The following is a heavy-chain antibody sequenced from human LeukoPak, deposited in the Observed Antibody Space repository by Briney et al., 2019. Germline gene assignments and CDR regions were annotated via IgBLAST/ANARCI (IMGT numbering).Heavy chain of an antibody. V-gene: IGHV4-59*12. CDR3: ARARDYGDPNYYYYYYMDV. J-gene: IGHJ6*03. CDR2: TYYSGST. Sequence: SETLSLTCTVSGGSISSYYWSWIRQPPGKGLEWIGYTYYSGSTYYNPSLKSRVTISVDTSKNQFSLKLSSVTAADTAVYYCARARDYGDPNYYYYYYMDVWGKGTTVTVSS. CDR1: GGSISSYY. D-gene: IGHD4-17*01.